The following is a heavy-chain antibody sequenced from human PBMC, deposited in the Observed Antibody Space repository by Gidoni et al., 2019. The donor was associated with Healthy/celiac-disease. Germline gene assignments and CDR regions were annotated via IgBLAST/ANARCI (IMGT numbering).Heavy chain of an antibody. D-gene: IGHD4-17*01. J-gene: IGHJ4*02. CDR2: IYYSGRT. Sequence: QLQLQESGPGLVKPSETLYLTCPVSGGSISSSSYYWGWIRQPQGKGLEWFGSIYYSGRTYFNPSLKSRVTISVDTSKNQFSLKLSSVTAADTAVYYCAREDKWTTQFDYWGQGTLVTVSS. CDR3: AREDKWTTQFDY. V-gene: IGHV4-39*07. CDR1: GGSISSSSYY.